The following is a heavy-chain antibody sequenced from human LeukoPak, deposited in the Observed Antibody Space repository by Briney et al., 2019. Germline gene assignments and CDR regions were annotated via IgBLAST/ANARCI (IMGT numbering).Heavy chain of an antibody. D-gene: IGHD2-21*02. J-gene: IGHJ4*02. CDR1: GLTLSSYA. CDR2: IRGGGVSA. CDR3: AKGYDCGGDCYHFDY. Sequence: GGSLRLSCVVSGLTLSSYAMTWVRQAPGKGLEWVSGIRGGGVSAYYADSVKGRFTISRDNFKNTLYLQMNSLRGEDTAVYYCAKGYDCGGDCYHFDYWGQGTLVTVSS. V-gene: IGHV3-23*01.